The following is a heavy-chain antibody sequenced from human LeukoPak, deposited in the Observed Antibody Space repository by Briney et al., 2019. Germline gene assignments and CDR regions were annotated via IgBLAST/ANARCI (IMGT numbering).Heavy chain of an antibody. Sequence: PGGSLRLSCEASGFTSSTYWMSWVRQAPGKGLEWVANIKQGGSEKDYVDSVKGRFIISRDDAKNSMYLQMNSLRAEDTAVYYCARDRYFDDYWGQGTLVIVSS. CDR1: GFTSSTYW. CDR3: ARDRYFDDY. D-gene: IGHD3-9*01. J-gene: IGHJ4*02. V-gene: IGHV3-7*01. CDR2: IKQGGSEK.